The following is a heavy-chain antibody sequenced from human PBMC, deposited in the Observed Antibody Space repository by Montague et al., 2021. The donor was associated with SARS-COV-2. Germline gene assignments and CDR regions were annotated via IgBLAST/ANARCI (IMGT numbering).Heavy chain of an antibody. Sequence: TLSLTCTVSGASISSASYYWRWVRQPAGKALEWIGHIYTSEIANYNPSLKIRVTISIYTSKNQFSLELNSVTAADTDVYYCASAPYSSSWTGFGDYYYLIDVWGRGTTVTVSS. J-gene: IGHJ6*02. CDR3: ASAPYSSSWTGFGDYYYLIDV. CDR2: IYTSEIA. V-gene: IGHV4-61*09. CDR1: GASISSASYY. D-gene: IGHD6-13*01.